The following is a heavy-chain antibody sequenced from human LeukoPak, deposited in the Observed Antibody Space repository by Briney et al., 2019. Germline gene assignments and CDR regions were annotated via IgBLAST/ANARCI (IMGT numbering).Heavy chain of an antibody. V-gene: IGHV4-34*01. J-gene: IGHJ4*02. CDR2: INHAGTT. Sequence: SETLSLTCALYGGSFTYYYWTWIRQPPGKGLEWIGEINHAGTTDYNPSLKSRVTISVDTSKNQFSLKLNSVTAADTAVYYCARENYGGNPFDYWGQGTLVTVSS. CDR3: ARENYGGNPFDY. CDR1: GGSFTYYY. D-gene: IGHD4-23*01.